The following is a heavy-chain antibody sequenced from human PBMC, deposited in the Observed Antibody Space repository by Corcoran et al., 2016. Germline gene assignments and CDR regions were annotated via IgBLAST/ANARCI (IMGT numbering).Heavy chain of an antibody. CDR3: TTGIVVVPAAIPKEDY. Sequence: EVQLVESGGGLVKPGGSLRLSCAASGFTFSNAWMNWVRQAPGKGLEWVGRIKSKTDGGTTDYAAPVKGRFTISRDDSKDTLYLQMNSLKTEDTAVYYCTTGIVVVPAAIPKEDYWGQGTLVTVSS. J-gene: IGHJ4*02. CDR2: IKSKTDGGTT. D-gene: IGHD2-2*01. CDR1: GFTFSNAW. V-gene: IGHV3-15*07.